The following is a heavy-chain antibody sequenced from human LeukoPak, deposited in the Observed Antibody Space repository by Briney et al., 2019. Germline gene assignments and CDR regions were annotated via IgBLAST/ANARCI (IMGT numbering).Heavy chain of an antibody. CDR1: GFTFSNYG. Sequence: GGSLRLSCAASGFTFSNYGMHWVRQAPGKGLEWVAVISYDGSNKYYADSVKGRFTISRDNSKNTLYLQMNSLRAEDTAVYYCAKDVPLDVWGQGTTVTVSS. CDR2: ISYDGSNK. V-gene: IGHV3-30*18. J-gene: IGHJ6*02. CDR3: AKDVPLDV.